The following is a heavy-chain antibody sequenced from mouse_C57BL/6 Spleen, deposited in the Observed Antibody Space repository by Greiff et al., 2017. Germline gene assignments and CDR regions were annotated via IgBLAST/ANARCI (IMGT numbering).Heavy chain of an antibody. Sequence: QVQLQQSGAELAKPGASVKLSCKASGYTFTSYWMHWVKQRPGQGLEWIGYINPSSGYTKYNQKFKDKATLTADKSSSTAYMQLSSLTYEDSAVYYCASEYDYDPKAFAYRSHGTLVTVSA. CDR1: GYTFTSYW. CDR2: INPSSGYT. D-gene: IGHD2-4*01. CDR3: ASEYDYDPKAFAY. J-gene: IGHJ3*01. V-gene: IGHV1-7*01.